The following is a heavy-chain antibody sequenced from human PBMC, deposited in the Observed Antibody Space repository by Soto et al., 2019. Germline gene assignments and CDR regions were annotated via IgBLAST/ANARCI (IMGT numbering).Heavy chain of an antibody. V-gene: IGHV4-34*01. J-gene: IGHJ6*02. CDR2: INHSGST. CDR1: GRSFSGYY. Sequence: SETLSLTCAVYGRSFSGYYWSWIRQPPGKGLEWIGEINHSGSTNYNPSLKSRVTISVDTSKNQFSLKLSSVTAADTAVYYCARASNYYYYYGMDVWGQGTTVTVSS. CDR3: ARASNYYYYYGMDV. D-gene: IGHD4-4*01.